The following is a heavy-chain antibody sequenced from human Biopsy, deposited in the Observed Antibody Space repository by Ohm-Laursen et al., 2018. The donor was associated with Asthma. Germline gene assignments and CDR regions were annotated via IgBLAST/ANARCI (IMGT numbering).Heavy chain of an antibody. CDR1: GGSISNSNYY. D-gene: IGHD3-22*01. CDR3: VRHQYSSSWSTFDY. V-gene: IGHV4-39*01. Sequence: GTLSLTCAVSGGSISNSNYYWGWIRQSPGKGLEWIGSLHYSGSPYYTFYNPSLESRVTLSLDASRNEFSLRLTYVTAADTAVYFCVRHQYSSSWSTFDYWGQGALVTVSS. J-gene: IGHJ4*02. CDR2: LHYSGSPYYT.